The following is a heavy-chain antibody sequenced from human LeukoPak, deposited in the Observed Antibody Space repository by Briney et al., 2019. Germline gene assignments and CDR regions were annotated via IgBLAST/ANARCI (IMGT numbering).Heavy chain of an antibody. J-gene: IGHJ4*02. Sequence: GGSLRLSCAASGFTFSIYAMHWVRQAPGKGLEWVAFISSDGSNKYYADSVKGRFTISRDNSKNTLYLQMSSLRAEDTAVYYCARVAGIQAFDYWGQGTLVTVSS. CDR2: ISSDGSNK. CDR3: ARVAGIQAFDY. CDR1: GFTFSIYA. D-gene: IGHD6-19*01. V-gene: IGHV3-30-3*01.